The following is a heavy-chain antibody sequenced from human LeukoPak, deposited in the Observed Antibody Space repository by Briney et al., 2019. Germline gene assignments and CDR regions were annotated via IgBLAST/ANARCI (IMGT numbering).Heavy chain of an antibody. CDR1: GGSFGGYY. CDR3: ARARYYYDSSGYMDRFDY. D-gene: IGHD3-22*01. CDR2: INHSGST. Sequence: PSETMSLTCAVYGGSFGGYYWSWIRQPPGKGLEWIGEINHSGSTNYNPSLKSRVTISVDTSKNQFSLKLSSVTAADTAVYYCARARYYYDSSGYMDRFDYWGQGTLVTVSS. J-gene: IGHJ4*02. V-gene: IGHV4-34*01.